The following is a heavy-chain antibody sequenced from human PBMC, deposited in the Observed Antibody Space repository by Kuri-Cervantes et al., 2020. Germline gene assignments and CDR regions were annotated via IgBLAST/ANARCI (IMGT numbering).Heavy chain of an antibody. V-gene: IGHV3-21*01. CDR2: ISSSSSYI. CDR1: GFAFSSYG. J-gene: IGHJ4*02. CDR3: ARQVDGGSCDY. D-gene: IGHD2-15*01. Sequence: GGSLRLSCAASGFAFSSYGMHWVRQAPGKGLEWVSSISSSSSYIYYADSVKGRFTISRDNSKNTLYLQMNSLRAEDTAVYYCARQVDGGSCDYWGQGTLVTVSS.